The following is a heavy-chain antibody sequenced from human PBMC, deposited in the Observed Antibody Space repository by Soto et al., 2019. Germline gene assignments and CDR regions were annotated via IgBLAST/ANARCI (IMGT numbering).Heavy chain of an antibody. D-gene: IGHD1-1*01. V-gene: IGHV3-23*01. CDR3: AKFEGHPLEYWYLDF. Sequence: EVQLLESGGGLVQPGGSWRLSCAASGFSFSAYAMGWVRQAPGKGLEWVSTIQVGGGAKHYADSVKGRFTISRDDSKNTLYAQMTSLRAEDTAVYYCAKFEGHPLEYWYLDFWGRGTLVTVSS. J-gene: IGHJ2*01. CDR1: GFSFSAYA. CDR2: IQVGGGAK.